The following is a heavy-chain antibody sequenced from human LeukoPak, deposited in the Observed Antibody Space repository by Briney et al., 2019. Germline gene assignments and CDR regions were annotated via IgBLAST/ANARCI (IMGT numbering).Heavy chain of an antibody. CDR3: ARDRWSSSSFGY. Sequence: ALVKVSCKASGGTFSSYAISWVRQAPGQGLEWMGRIIPILGIANYAQKFQGRVTITADKSTSTAYMELSSLRSEDTAVYYCARDRWSSSSFGYWGQGTLVTVSS. D-gene: IGHD6-6*01. CDR2: IIPILGIA. V-gene: IGHV1-69*04. J-gene: IGHJ4*02. CDR1: GGTFSSYA.